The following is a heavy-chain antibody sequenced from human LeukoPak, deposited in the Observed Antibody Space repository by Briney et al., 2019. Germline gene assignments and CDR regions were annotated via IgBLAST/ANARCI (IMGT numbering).Heavy chain of an antibody. D-gene: IGHD3-22*01. Sequence: GGSLRLSCAASGFTFSSHWMHWVRQAPGKGLVWVSRINSDGSTTSYADSVKGRFAISRDNAKNTLYLQMNSLRAEDTAVYYCARVMYYYHSSGSIAVYYFDYWGQGTLVTVSS. J-gene: IGHJ4*02. CDR3: ARVMYYYHSSGSIAVYYFDY. CDR2: INSDGSTT. CDR1: GFTFSSHW. V-gene: IGHV3-74*01.